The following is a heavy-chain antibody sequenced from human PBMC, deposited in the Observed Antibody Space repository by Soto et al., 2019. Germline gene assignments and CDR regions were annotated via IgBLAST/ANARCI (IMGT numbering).Heavy chain of an antibody. Sequence: SVKVSCKASGGTFSSYTISWVRQAPGQGLEWMGRIIPILGIANYAQKFQGRVTITADKSTSTAYMELSSLRSEDTAVYYCASGGLIVVATDAFDIWGQGTMVTVSS. V-gene: IGHV1-69*02. CDR3: ASGGLIVVATDAFDI. CDR1: GGTFSSYT. CDR2: IIPILGIA. D-gene: IGHD2-21*01. J-gene: IGHJ3*02.